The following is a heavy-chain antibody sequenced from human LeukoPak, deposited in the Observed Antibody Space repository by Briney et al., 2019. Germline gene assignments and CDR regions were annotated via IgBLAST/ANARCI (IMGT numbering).Heavy chain of an antibody. CDR1: GYTFTSYG. V-gene: IGHV1-18*01. CDR2: ISAYNGNT. CDR3: ARVLPVGDIVVVVADYYYGMDV. D-gene: IGHD2-15*01. J-gene: IGHJ6*02. Sequence: ASVKVSCKASGYTFTSYGISWVRQAPGQGLEWMGWISAYNGNTNYAQKLQGRVTMTTDTSTSTAYMELRSLRSDDTAVYYCARVLPVGDIVVVVADYYYGMDVWGQGTTVTVSS.